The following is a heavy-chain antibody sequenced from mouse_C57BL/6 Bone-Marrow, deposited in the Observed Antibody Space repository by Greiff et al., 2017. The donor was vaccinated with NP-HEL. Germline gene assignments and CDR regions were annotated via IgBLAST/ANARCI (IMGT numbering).Heavy chain of an antibody. D-gene: IGHD1-1*01. CDR3: AKNGYYGSSIAY. CDR2: IWRGGST. CDR1: GFSLTSYG. Sequence: QVQLQQSGPGLVQPSQSLSITCTVSGFSLTSYGVHWVRQSPGKGLEWLGVIWRGGSTDYTAAFMSRLSITKDNSKSQVFFKMNSLQADDTAIYYGAKNGYYGSSIAYWGQGTLVTVSA. V-gene: IGHV2-5*01. J-gene: IGHJ3*01.